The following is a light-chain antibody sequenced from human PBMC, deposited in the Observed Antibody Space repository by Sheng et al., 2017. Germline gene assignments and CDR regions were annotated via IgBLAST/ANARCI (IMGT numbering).Light chain of an antibody. CDR1: QSVSSN. J-gene: IGKJ1*01. V-gene: IGKV3-20*01. Sequence: EIVMTQSPATLSVSPGEGATLSCRASQSVSSNLAWFQQKPGQAPRLLIYGTSSRATGIPDRFSGRGSGTDFTLTISRLEPEDFAVYYCQHYGTSHWTFGQGTKVEIK. CDR3: QHYGTSHWT. CDR2: GTS.